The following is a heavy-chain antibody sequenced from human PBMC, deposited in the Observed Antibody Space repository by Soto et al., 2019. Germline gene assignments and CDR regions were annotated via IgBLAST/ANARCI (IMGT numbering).Heavy chain of an antibody. J-gene: IGHJ5*02. Sequence: GASVKVSCKVSGYTLTELSMHWVRQAPGKGLEWMGGFDPEDGETIYAQKFQGRVTMTEDTSTDTAYMELSSLRSEDTAVYYCATVSLIVVVPAAIGWFDPWGQGTLVTVSS. D-gene: IGHD2-2*01. V-gene: IGHV1-24*01. CDR3: ATVSLIVVVPAAIGWFDP. CDR1: GYTLTELS. CDR2: FDPEDGET.